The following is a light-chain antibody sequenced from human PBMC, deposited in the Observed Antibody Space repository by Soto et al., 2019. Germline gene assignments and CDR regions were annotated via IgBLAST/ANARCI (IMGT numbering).Light chain of an antibody. CDR3: HQRQSWPRT. CDR2: YMS. Sequence: EIVLTQSPATLSSSPGETATLSCRASQYVGSRLAWYQHKPGQAPRLLIYYMSKRATGIPARFSGSGSGTDFTLTISSLAPDDFAINYCHQRQSWPRTFGQGTKVEIK. V-gene: IGKV3-11*01. J-gene: IGKJ1*01. CDR1: QYVGSR.